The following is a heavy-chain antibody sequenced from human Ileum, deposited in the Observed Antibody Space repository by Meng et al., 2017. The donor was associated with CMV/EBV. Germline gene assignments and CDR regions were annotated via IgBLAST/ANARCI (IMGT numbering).Heavy chain of an antibody. V-gene: IGHV1-2*02. Sequence: ASVKVSCKAIGDDFSGYYLHWLRQAPGQGLEWMGWINPNSGGTKAAQNSKGRLTITRDTSINTADMELTGVTSDDTAVYYCARGGKVALFYYGIDVWGQGTMVTVSS. CDR1: GDDFSGYY. D-gene: IGHD6-13*01. J-gene: IGHJ6*02. CDR2: INPNSGGT. CDR3: ARGGKVALFYYGIDV.